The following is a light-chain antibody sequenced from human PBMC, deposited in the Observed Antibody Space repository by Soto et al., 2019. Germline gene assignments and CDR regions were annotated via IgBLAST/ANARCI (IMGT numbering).Light chain of an antibody. Sequence: QSALTQPASVSGSPGQSITISCTGTSSDVGAYIYVSWYQQLPGKAPKLIIYEVSNRPSGVSDRFSGSKSGNTASLTISGLQAEDEAEYYCSSHTVDSPLFGTWTKGPVL. J-gene: IGLJ1*01. CDR2: EVS. CDR1: SSDVGAYIY. V-gene: IGLV2-14*03. CDR3: SSHTVDSPL.